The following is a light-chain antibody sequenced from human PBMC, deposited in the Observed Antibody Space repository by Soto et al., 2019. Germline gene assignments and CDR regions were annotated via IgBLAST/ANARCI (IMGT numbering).Light chain of an antibody. Sequence: EIVLTQSPGTLSLSPGERATLSCRASQSVRSNYLAWYRQTPGQAPGLLIYGASNRATGIPDRFSGSGSGTDFTLIISRLEPEDFALYYCHQYGSSPWTFGQGTKVDIK. CDR2: GAS. CDR1: QSVRSNY. V-gene: IGKV3-20*01. J-gene: IGKJ1*01. CDR3: HQYGSSPWT.